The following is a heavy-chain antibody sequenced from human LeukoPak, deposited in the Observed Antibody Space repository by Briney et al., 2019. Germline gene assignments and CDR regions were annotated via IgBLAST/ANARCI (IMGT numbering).Heavy chain of an antibody. D-gene: IGHD4-17*01. CDR1: EFPFITYA. Sequence: GGSLSLSCAASEFPFITYAMAWVRQAPGKGLEWVSSISSSSSYIYYADSVKGRFTISRDNAKNSLYLQMNSLRAEDTAVYYCARSGSVTTGDYWGQGTLVTVSS. J-gene: IGHJ4*02. V-gene: IGHV3-21*01. CDR3: ARSGSVTTGDY. CDR2: ISSSSSYI.